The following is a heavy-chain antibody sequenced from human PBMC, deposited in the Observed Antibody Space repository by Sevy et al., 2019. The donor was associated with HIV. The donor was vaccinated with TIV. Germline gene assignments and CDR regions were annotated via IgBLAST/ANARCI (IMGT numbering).Heavy chain of an antibody. CDR2: IRYDGSNE. CDR3: ATLWTPGY. V-gene: IGHV3-30*02. D-gene: IGHD1-1*01. Sequence: GGSLRLSCAASGFAFSAYGMHWVRQAPGKGLEWVAFIRYDGSNEFYADSVRGRFTISRDNSNNTLFLQMNSLRADDTAVYYCATLWTPGYWGQGTLVTVSS. J-gene: IGHJ4*02. CDR1: GFAFSAYG.